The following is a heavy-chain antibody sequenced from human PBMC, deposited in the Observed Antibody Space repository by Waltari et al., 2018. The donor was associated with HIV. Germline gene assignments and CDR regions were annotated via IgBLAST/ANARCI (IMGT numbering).Heavy chain of an antibody. J-gene: IGHJ4*02. Sequence: QVQLVQSGAELKKPGSSVKVSCKTSGGTFTNYAISWVRQAPGQGLEWMGGIIPIFDTTNYAQKFQGRVTITADKSTSTAYMELRSLRSADTALYYCAARKGYCSGGGCYSWDYWGQGTLVTVSS. V-gene: IGHV1-69*06. CDR2: IIPIFDTT. CDR1: GGTFTNYA. D-gene: IGHD2-15*01. CDR3: AARKGYCSGGGCYSWDY.